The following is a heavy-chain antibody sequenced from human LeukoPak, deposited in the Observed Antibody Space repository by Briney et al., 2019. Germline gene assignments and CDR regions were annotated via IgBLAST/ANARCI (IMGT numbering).Heavy chain of an antibody. CDR1: GGSISSSSYY. CDR3: ARQTVRAVAGLDY. J-gene: IGHJ4*02. CDR2: IYYSGST. D-gene: IGHD6-19*01. V-gene: IGHV4-39*01. Sequence: SETLSLTCTVSGGSISSSSYYWGWIRQPPGKGLEWIGSIYYSGSTYYNPSLKSRVTISVDTSKNQSSLKLSSVTAADTAVYYCARQTVRAVAGLDYWGQGTLVTVSS.